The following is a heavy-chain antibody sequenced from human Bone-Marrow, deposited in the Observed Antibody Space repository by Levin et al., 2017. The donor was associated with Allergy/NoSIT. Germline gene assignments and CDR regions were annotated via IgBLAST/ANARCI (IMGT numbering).Heavy chain of an antibody. V-gene: IGHV4-39*01. J-gene: IGHJ6*02. D-gene: IGHD4-23*01. CDR3: GRHAALHDYGGDKYRGAMDV. CDR1: GASISTNNYY. CDR2: IYYSEST. Sequence: PSETLSLTCTVSGASISTNNYYWGWFRQPPGKGLEWIGSIYYSESTYYTPSLKSRVTISVDTSKNQFSLKVRSVTAADTAVYYCGRHAALHDYGGDKYRGAMDVWGQGTTVTVSS.